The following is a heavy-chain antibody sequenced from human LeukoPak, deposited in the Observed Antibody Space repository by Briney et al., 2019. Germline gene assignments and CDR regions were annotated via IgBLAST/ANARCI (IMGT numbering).Heavy chain of an antibody. D-gene: IGHD3-22*01. J-gene: IGHJ4*02. CDR3: ARGPISGYYPDY. CDR2: FAHSGAT. Sequence: SETLSLTCIVSGGSISTYSWNWIRQSPGKGLEWVGFFAHSGATSYNPSLKSRVTISVDTSKNQLSLRLTSVTAADTAVYYCARGPISGYYPDYWGQGTLVTVSS. CDR1: GGSISTYS. V-gene: IGHV4-59*08.